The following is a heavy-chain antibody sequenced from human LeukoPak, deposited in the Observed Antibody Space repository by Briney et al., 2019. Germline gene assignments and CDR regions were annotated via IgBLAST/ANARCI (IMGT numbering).Heavy chain of an antibody. Sequence: PSETLSLTCTVSGGSISSYYWSLIRQPPGKGLEWIGYIYYSGSTNYNPSLKSRVTISVDTSKNQFSLKLSSVTAADTAVYYCARVSGGNGDAFDIWGQGTMVTVSS. V-gene: IGHV4-59*01. CDR2: IYYSGST. CDR1: GGSISSYY. CDR3: ARVSGGNGDAFDI. D-gene: IGHD4-23*01. J-gene: IGHJ3*02.